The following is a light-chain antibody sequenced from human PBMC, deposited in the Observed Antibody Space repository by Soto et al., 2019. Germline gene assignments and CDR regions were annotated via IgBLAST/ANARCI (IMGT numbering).Light chain of an antibody. CDR1: QTIDNT. V-gene: IGKV3-15*01. CDR2: DAS. CDR3: QHYKYWPYT. J-gene: IGKJ2*01. Sequence: EIVMTQSPATLSLSPGERATLSCRASQTIDNTLAWYQRKPGQAPRLLIYDASTRATGVPARFSGSGSGTDFTLTSSSLQSEDVAVYYCQHYKYWPYTFGQGTKVEIK.